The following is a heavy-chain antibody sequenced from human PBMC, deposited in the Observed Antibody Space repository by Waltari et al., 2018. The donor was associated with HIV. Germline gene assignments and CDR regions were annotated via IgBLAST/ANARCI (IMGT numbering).Heavy chain of an antibody. Sequence: QVHLVESGGGVVQPGRSLRLSCAASGFTFSSYAMHWVRQAPGKGLEVVTVISFDGSNKYYTDSVKGRFTISRDNSKNTLYLQMNSLRAEDTAVYYCARGGYYSGWSLDYWGQGTLVTVSS. D-gene: IGHD6-19*01. V-gene: IGHV3-30*04. CDR3: ARGGYYSGWSLDY. J-gene: IGHJ4*02. CDR1: GFTFSSYA. CDR2: ISFDGSNK.